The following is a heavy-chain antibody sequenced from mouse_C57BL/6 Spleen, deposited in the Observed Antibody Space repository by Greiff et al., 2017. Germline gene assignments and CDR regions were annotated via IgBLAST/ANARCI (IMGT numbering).Heavy chain of an antibody. J-gene: IGHJ1*03. CDR2: ISSGSSTI. CDR3: ARVTTVVAWYFDV. D-gene: IGHD1-1*01. CDR1: GFTFSDYG. V-gene: IGHV5-17*01. Sequence: EVKLVESGGGLVKPGGSLKLSCAASGFTFSDYGMHWVRQAPEKGLEWVAYISSGSSTIYYADKVKGRFTISRDNAKNTLFLQMISLRSEDSAMYYCARVTTVVAWYFDVWGTGTTVTVSS.